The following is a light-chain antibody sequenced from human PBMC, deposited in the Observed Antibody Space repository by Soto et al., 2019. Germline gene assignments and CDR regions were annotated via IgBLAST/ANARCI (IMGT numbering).Light chain of an antibody. V-gene: IGLV3-1*01. CDR3: QAWDSSTASVV. CDR2: QDI. CDR1: KLGDKY. Sequence: SSELTQPPSVSVSPGQTASITCSGDKLGDKYASWYQQKPGQSPVLIMYQDIRRPSGIPERFSGSNSGNTATLTISGTQAMDEADYYCQAWDSSTASVVFGTGTKLTVL. J-gene: IGLJ1*01.